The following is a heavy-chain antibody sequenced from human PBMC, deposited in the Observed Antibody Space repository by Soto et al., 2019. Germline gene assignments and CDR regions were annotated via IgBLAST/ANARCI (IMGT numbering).Heavy chain of an antibody. CDR1: SGSISSSNW. CDR3: ARDCSGGSCYSGDSAFDI. Sequence: QVQLQESGPGLVKPSGTLSLTCAVSSGSISSSNWWRWVRQPPGKGLEWIGEIYHSGSTNYNPSLKSRVTISVDKSKNQFSLKLSSVTAADTAVYYCARDCSGGSCYSGDSAFDIWGQGTMVTVSS. V-gene: IGHV4-4*02. J-gene: IGHJ3*02. D-gene: IGHD2-15*01. CDR2: IYHSGST.